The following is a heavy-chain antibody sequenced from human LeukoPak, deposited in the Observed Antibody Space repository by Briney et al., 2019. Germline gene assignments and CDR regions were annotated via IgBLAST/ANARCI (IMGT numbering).Heavy chain of an antibody. CDR3: AKGGYCSSTSCYVGWFDP. CDR1: GFTFSSYV. D-gene: IGHD2-2*01. Sequence: GGSLRLSCAASGFTFSSYVMNWVRQAPGKGLEWVSVISGGGGSTYYAGSVKGRFTISRDNSKNTLFLQMNSLRAEDTAVYYCAKGGYCSSTSCYVGWFDPWGQGTLVTVSS. J-gene: IGHJ5*02. CDR2: ISGGGGST. V-gene: IGHV3-23*01.